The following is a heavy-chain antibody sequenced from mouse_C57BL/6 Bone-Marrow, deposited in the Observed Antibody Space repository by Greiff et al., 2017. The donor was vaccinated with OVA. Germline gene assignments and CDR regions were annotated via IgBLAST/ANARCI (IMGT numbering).Heavy chain of an antibody. V-gene: IGHV1-50*01. CDR3: ARRITTVVPPTDY. D-gene: IGHD1-1*01. CDR2: IDPSDSYT. Sequence: KQSCKASGYTFTSYWMQWVKQRPGQGLEWIGEIDPSDSYTNYNQKFKGKATLTVDTSSSTAYMQLSSLTSEDSAVYYCARRITTVVPPTDYWGQGTTLTVSS. CDR1: GYTFTSYW. J-gene: IGHJ2*01.